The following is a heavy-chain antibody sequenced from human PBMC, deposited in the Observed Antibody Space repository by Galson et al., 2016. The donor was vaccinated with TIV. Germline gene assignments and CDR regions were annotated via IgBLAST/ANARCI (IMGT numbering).Heavy chain of an antibody. CDR1: GFTVSDNY. Sequence: SLRLSCAASGFTVSDNYMTWVRRAPGKGLEWVSMIYTGGSTYYADSVKGRFTISRDNSKNTLYLQMNSLRAEDMAVYYCARERRFCGNECYLYYYYGMDVWGQGTTVTVSS. CDR3: ARERRFCGNECYLYYYYGMDV. D-gene: IGHD2-21*01. J-gene: IGHJ6*01. CDR2: IYTGGST. V-gene: IGHV3-66*02.